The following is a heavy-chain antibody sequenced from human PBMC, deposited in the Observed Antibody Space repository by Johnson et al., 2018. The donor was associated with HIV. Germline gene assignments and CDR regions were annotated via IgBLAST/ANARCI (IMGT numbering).Heavy chain of an antibody. CDR3: ASTLTGDFGAFDI. Sequence: QVQLVESGGGLVHPGGSLRLSCAASGFTFSSYGMHWVRQAPGKGLEWVAFIRYDGSNKYYADSVKGRFTISRDNSKNTLYLQMNSLRAEDTAVYYCASTLTGDFGAFDIWGQGTMVTVSS. V-gene: IGHV3-30*02. J-gene: IGHJ3*02. D-gene: IGHD7-27*01. CDR2: IRYDGSNK. CDR1: GFTFSSYG.